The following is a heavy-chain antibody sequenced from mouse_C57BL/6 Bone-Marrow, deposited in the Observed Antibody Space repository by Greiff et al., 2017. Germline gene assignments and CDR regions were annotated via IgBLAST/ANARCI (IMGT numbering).Heavy chain of an antibody. D-gene: IGHD2-3*01. CDR2: IDPSDSYT. J-gene: IGHJ2*01. Sequence: VQLQQPGAELVMPGASVKLSCKASGYTFTSYWMHWVKQRPGQGLEWIGEIDPSDSYTNYNQKFKGKSTLTVDKSSSTAYMQLSSLTSEDSAVYYCARRAFYDGYHHFDYWGQGTTLTVSS. CDR3: ARRAFYDGYHHFDY. V-gene: IGHV1-69*01. CDR1: GYTFTSYW.